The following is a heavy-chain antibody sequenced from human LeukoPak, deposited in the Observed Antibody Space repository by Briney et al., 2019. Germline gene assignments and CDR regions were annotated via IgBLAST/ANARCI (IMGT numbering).Heavy chain of an antibody. V-gene: IGHV1-2*02. Sequence: GASVKVSCKASGYTFTGYYMHWVRQAPGQGLEWMGWINPNSGGTNYAQKFQGRVTMTRDTSISTAYMELSRLRSDDTAVYYCARARFRSGGSCYYVYWGQGTLATVSS. CDR2: INPNSGGT. J-gene: IGHJ4*02. CDR1: GYTFTGYY. D-gene: IGHD2-15*01. CDR3: ARARFRSGGSCYYVY.